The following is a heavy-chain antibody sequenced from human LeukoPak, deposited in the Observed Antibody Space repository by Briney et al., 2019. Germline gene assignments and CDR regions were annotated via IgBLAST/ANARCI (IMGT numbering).Heavy chain of an antibody. D-gene: IGHD3-10*01. V-gene: IGHV1-69*04. CDR3: AREGSSFAIDY. CDR2: IIPILGIA. Sequence: RASVKVSCEASGSTFSSYAISWVRQAPGQGLEWMGRIIPILGIANYAQKFQSRVTITADKSTSTAYMELSSLRSEDTAVYYCAREGSSFAIDYWGQGTLVTVSS. J-gene: IGHJ4*02. CDR1: GSTFSSYA.